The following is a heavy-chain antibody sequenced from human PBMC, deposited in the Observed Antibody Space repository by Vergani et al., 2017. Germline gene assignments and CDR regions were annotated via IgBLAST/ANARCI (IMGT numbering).Heavy chain of an antibody. Sequence: QVQLQQWGGGLLKPSETLSLTCVVNGGSFTSYHWTWIRQSPGEGLEWVGDIDHTGRPDYNPSLKSRLTMSVDKSRNQFSLTLNYVPATDRAIYFCARVNTETNGHLYYYYYMDVWGQGTAVTVS. J-gene: IGHJ6*03. D-gene: IGHD4-11*01. V-gene: IGHV4-34*01. CDR3: ARVNTETNGHLYYYYYMDV. CDR2: IDHTGRP. CDR1: GGSFTSYH.